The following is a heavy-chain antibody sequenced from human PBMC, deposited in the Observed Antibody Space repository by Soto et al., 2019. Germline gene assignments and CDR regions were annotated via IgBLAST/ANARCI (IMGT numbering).Heavy chain of an antibody. Sequence: QLQLQESGPGLVKPSETLSLTCSVSGDSINSDNYYWGWIRQPPGKGLEWIGSIYYRGNTYYNPSLKTRVTISLDKSKSQSSLKLNSVTAADSAVHFCARLEGLAIISYYFDYWGQGTLVTVSS. CDR3: ARLEGLAIISYYFDY. CDR2: IYYRGNT. V-gene: IGHV4-39*01. CDR1: GDSINSDNYY. J-gene: IGHJ4*02. D-gene: IGHD3-9*01.